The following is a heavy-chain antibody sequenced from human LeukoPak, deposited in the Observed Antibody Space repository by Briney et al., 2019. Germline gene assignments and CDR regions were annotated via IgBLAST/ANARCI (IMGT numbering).Heavy chain of an antibody. V-gene: IGHV3-48*04. CDR1: GFAFSSYG. CDR2: ISSSSSTI. J-gene: IGHJ4*02. Sequence: PGGSLRLSCAASGFAFSSYGMHWVRQAPGKGLDWVSYISSSSSTIYYADSLKGRFTISRDNAKNSLYLQMNSLRAEDTAVYYCARSGFPYGSGSYHAVYWGQGTLVTVSS. CDR3: ARSGFPYGSGSYHAVY. D-gene: IGHD3-10*01.